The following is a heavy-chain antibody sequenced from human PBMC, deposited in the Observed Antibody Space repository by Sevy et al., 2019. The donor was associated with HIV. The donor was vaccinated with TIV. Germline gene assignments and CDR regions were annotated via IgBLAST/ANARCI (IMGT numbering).Heavy chain of an antibody. CDR2: ISGSGGST. CDR1: GFTFSSYA. Sequence: GGSLRLSCAASGFTFSSYAMSWVRQAPGKGLEWVSAISGSGGSTYYADSVKGRFTISRDNSKHTLYLQMNSLRAEDTAVYYCAKDREGEWKLDYFAYWGQGTLVTVSS. CDR3: AKDREGEWKLDYFAY. V-gene: IGHV3-23*01. D-gene: IGHD2-15*01. J-gene: IGHJ4*02.